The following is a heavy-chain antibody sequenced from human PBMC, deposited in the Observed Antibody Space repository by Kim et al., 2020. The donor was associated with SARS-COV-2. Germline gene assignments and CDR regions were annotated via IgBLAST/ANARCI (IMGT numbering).Heavy chain of an antibody. CDR3: ARDTYYCGSAGCYYDY. Sequence: GGSLRLSCAASGFTFSSYSMNWVRQAPGKGLEWVSSISSSSTSIYYADSVRGRFTMSRDNAKNSLYLQMNSLRAEDTAVYYCARDTYYCGSAGCYYDYWGQGTLVTVSS. CDR1: GFTFSSYS. CDR2: ISSSSTSI. V-gene: IGHV3-21*01. D-gene: IGHD2-2*01. J-gene: IGHJ4*02.